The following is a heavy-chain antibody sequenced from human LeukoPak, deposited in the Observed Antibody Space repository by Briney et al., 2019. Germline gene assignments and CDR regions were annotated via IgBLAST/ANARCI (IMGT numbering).Heavy chain of an antibody. J-gene: IGHJ6*03. CDR1: GFTFSSYG. D-gene: IGHD6-19*01. CDR3: ARGSGGWFYYYYYMDV. CDR2: ISGSGGST. V-gene: IGHV3-23*01. Sequence: GGSLRLSCAASGFTFSSYGMSWVRQAPGKGLEWVSAISGSGGSTYYADSVKGRFTISRDNSKNTLYLQMNSLRAEDTAVYYCARGSGGWFYYYYYMDVWGKGTTVTVSS.